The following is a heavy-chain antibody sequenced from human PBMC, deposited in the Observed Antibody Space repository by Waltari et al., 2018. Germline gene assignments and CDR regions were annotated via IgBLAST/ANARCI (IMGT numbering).Heavy chain of an antibody. CDR3: AGGRSYHAFDI. CDR2: ISSSGSTI. CDR1: GFTFSSYE. Sequence: EVQLVESGGGLVQPGGSLRLSCAASGFTFSSYEMNWVRQAPGKGLEWVSYISSSGSTIDYADSVKGRFTISRDNAKNSLYLQMNSLRAEDTAVYYCAGGRSYHAFDIWGQGTMVTVSS. J-gene: IGHJ3*02. D-gene: IGHD1-26*01. V-gene: IGHV3-48*03.